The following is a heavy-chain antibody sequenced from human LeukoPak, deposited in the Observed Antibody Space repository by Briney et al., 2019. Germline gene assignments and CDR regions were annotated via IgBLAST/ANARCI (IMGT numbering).Heavy chain of an antibody. CDR3: ARNSTAMGLEAFDI. V-gene: IGHV4-34*01. Sequence: PSETLSLTCAVYGGSFSGYYWSWIRQPPGKGLEWIGEINHSGSTNYNPSLKSRVTISVDTSKNQFSLKLSSVTAADTAVYYCARNSTAMGLEAFDIWGQGTMVTVSS. D-gene: IGHD5-18*01. J-gene: IGHJ3*02. CDR2: INHSGST. CDR1: GGSFSGYY.